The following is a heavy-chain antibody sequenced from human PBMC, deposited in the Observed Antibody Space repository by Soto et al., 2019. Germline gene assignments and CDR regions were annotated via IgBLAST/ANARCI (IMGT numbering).Heavy chain of an antibody. D-gene: IGHD6-13*01. Sequence: ASVKVSCKASGYTFTSYDINWVRQATGQGLEWMGWMNPNSGNTGYAQKFQGRVTMTRNTSISTAYMELSSLRSEDTAVYYCARGRGDXSSWYRRSGYYYYGMDVWGQGTTVTVSS. CDR1: GYTFTSYD. J-gene: IGHJ6*02. CDR2: MNPNSGNT. CDR3: ARGRGDXSSWYRRSGYYYYGMDV. V-gene: IGHV1-8*01.